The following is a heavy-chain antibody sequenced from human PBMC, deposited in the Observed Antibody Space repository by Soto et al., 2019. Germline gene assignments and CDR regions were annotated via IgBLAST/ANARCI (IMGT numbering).Heavy chain of an antibody. CDR2: IRGSGGST. V-gene: IGHV3-23*01. D-gene: IGHD4-17*01. Sequence: GGSLRLSCAASGFTFSSYAMSWVRQAPGKGLEWVSAIRGSGGSTYYADSVKGRFTISRDNSKNTLYLQMNSLRAEDTAVYYCAKAHLYGDYSFDYWGQGTLVTVSS. CDR1: GFTFSSYA. J-gene: IGHJ4*02. CDR3: AKAHLYGDYSFDY.